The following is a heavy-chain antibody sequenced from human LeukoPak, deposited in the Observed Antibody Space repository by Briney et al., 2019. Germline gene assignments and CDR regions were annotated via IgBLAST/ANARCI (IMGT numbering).Heavy chain of an antibody. CDR1: GFTFSSYW. D-gene: IGHD3-10*01. Sequence: HPGGSLRLSCAASGFTFSSYWMSWVRQAPGKGLEWVANIKQDGSEKYYVDSVKGRFTISRDNAKSSLYLQMNSLRAEDTAVYYCARDRGIWGYYFDYWGQGTLVTVSS. CDR2: IKQDGSEK. CDR3: ARDRGIWGYYFDY. J-gene: IGHJ4*02. V-gene: IGHV3-7*01.